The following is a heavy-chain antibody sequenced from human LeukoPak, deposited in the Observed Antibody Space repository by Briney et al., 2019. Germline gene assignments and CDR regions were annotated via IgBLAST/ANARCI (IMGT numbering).Heavy chain of an antibody. CDR2: INQGGSEK. CDR1: GFTFNNYG. J-gene: IGHJ4*02. V-gene: IGHV3-7*04. Sequence: GGSLRLSCAASGFTFNNYGMSWVRQAPGKGLEWVANINQGGSEKHYVDSVRGRFSISRDTAKNSLSLQMNSLRAEDTAVYYCARIYDTTGYFDYWGQGTLVTVSS. CDR3: ARIYDTTGYFDY. D-gene: IGHD3-22*01.